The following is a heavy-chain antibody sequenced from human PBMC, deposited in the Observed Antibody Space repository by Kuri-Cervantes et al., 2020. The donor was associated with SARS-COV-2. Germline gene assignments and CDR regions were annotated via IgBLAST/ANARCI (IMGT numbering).Heavy chain of an antibody. V-gene: IGHV3-33*01. CDR2: IWYDGSNK. CDR3: ARGPYYYDSSGYSNAEYFQH. D-gene: IGHD3-22*01. J-gene: IGHJ1*01. CDR1: GFIFSNYG. Sequence: GESQKISCAASGFIFSNYGMHWVRQAPGKGLEWVAVIWYDGSNKYYADSVKGRSTISRDNSKNTLYLQMNSLRAEDTAVYYCARGPYYYDSSGYSNAEYFQHWGQGTLVTVSS.